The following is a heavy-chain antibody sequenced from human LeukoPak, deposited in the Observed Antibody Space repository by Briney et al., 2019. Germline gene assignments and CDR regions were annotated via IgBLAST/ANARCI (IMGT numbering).Heavy chain of an antibody. CDR3: ARVDGGDRENWFDP. CDR2: ISSSSSYI. Sequence: GGSLRLSCAASGFTFSSYSMNWVRQAPGKGLEWVSSISSSSSYIYYADSVKGRFTISRDNAKNSLYLQMNSLRAEDTAVYYCARVDGGDRENWFDPWGQGTLVTVSS. D-gene: IGHD2-21*01. V-gene: IGHV3-21*01. CDR1: GFTFSSYS. J-gene: IGHJ5*02.